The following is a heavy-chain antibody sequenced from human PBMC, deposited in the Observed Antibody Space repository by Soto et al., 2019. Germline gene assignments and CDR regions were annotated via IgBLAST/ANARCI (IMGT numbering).Heavy chain of an antibody. CDR2: IYYSGSTYYN. V-gene: IGHV4-31*03. Sequence: QVQLQESGPGLVKPSQTLSLTCTVSGGSISSGGYYWSWIRQHPGKGLEWIGYIYYSGSTYYNYYNPSLKSRVTISVDTSKNHFSLKLSSVTAADKAVYYCARTPLLWGQGTLVTVSS. CDR3: ARTPLL. CDR1: GGSISSGGYY. J-gene: IGHJ4*02. D-gene: IGHD1-26*01.